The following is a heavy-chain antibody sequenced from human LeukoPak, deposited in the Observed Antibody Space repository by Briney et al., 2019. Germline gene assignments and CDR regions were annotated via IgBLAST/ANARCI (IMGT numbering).Heavy chain of an antibody. D-gene: IGHD2-8*02. CDR1: GFTFSSYA. CDR3: AASLDLAVYGIGY. CDR2: ISGRGEST. V-gene: IGHV3-23*01. Sequence: GGSLRLSCAASGFTFSSYAVSWVRQSLGKGLKWVSGISGRGESTYYADSVKGRFTISRDYSKNTVYLQMNSLRAEDTALYYCAASLDLAVYGIGYWGQGTPVTVSS. J-gene: IGHJ4*02.